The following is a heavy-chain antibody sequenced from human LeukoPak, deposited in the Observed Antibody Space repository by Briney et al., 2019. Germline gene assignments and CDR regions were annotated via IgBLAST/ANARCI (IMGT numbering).Heavy chain of an antibody. CDR1: GFTFSSYG. CDR2: IRYDGSSK. V-gene: IGHV3-30*02. D-gene: IGHD4-11*01. J-gene: IGHJ6*03. CDR3: AKGGYGNYYYYYYYMDV. Sequence: GGSLRLSCAASGFTFSSYGMHWVRQAPGKGLEWVALIRYDGSSKYYADSVKGRFTISRDNSKNTLYLQMNSLRAEDTAVYYCAKGGYGNYYYYYYYMDVWGKGTTVTVSS.